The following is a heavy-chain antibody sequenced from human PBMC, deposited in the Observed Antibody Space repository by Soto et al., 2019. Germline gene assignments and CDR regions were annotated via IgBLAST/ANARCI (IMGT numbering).Heavy chain of an antibody. CDR1: GFTFSNYG. V-gene: IGHV3-21*01. D-gene: IGHD3-10*01. CDR2: ISTSSGYV. Sequence: PGGSLRLSCADSGFTFSNYGFNWVRRAPGRGLEWVSSISTSSGYVYYADSVTGRFTISRGNAKNSVYLKMTALRAEDTAVYYCTRDTFNMMRGVMRGTYYGMDVWGQWTTVTVSS. J-gene: IGHJ6*02. CDR3: TRDTFNMMRGVMRGTYYGMDV.